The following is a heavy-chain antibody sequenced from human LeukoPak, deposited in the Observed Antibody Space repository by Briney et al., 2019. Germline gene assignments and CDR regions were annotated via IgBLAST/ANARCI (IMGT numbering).Heavy chain of an antibody. J-gene: IGHJ4*02. CDR1: GFTVSTNY. D-gene: IGHD3-22*01. CDR2: IYSGDST. CDR3: ARVARWDSSGYLFDY. Sequence: GRSLRLSCAASGFTVSTNYMSWVRQAPGKGLEWVSVIYSGDSTYYADSVKGRFTISRENAKNTLYLQMNSLRAEDTAVYYCARVARWDSSGYLFDYWGQGTLVTVSS. V-gene: IGHV3-53*01.